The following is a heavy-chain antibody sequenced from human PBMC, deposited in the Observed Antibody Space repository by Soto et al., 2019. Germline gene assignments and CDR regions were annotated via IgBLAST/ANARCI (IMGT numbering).Heavy chain of an antibody. Sequence: GGSLRLSCGASGFTFISHWMTWVRQAPGKGLEWGANIKQDGSEKYYVDSVKGRFTISRDNAGNSLYLQMNSLRAEDTAVYYWAFTVTTSAMDVWGRGTKVTVSS. CDR3: AFTVTTSAMDV. V-gene: IGHV3-7*03. CDR2: IKQDGSEK. D-gene: IGHD4-17*01. J-gene: IGHJ6*02. CDR1: GFTFISHW.